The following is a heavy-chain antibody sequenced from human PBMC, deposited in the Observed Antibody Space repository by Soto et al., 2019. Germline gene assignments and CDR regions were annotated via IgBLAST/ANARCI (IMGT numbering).Heavy chain of an antibody. D-gene: IGHD3-16*01. J-gene: IGHJ4*02. CDR2: IYYSGST. Sequence: SETLSLTCTVSGGSISSYYWSWIRQPPGKGLEWIGYIYYSGSTNYNPSLKSRVTISVDTSKNQFSLKLSSVTAADTAVYYCARHFGGGDSAGEIDYWGEGTLVTVSS. V-gene: IGHV4-59*08. CDR1: GGSISSYY. CDR3: ARHFGGGDSAGEIDY.